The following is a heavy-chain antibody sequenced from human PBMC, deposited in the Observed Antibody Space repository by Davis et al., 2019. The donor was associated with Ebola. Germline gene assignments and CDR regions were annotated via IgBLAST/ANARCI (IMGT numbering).Heavy chain of an antibody. D-gene: IGHD5-12*01. Sequence: SLKISCAASGFTFSSYAMHWVRQAPGKGLEWVSGISWNSGSIGYADSVKGRFTISRDNAKNSLYLQMNSLRAEDTALYYCAKGTRGYSGYDYFDYWGQGTLVTVSS. CDR3: AKGTRGYSGYDYFDY. CDR1: GFTFSSYA. J-gene: IGHJ4*02. V-gene: IGHV3-9*01. CDR2: ISWNSGSI.